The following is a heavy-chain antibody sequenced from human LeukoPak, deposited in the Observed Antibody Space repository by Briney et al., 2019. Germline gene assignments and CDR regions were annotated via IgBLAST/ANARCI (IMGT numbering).Heavy chain of an antibody. J-gene: IGHJ1*01. CDR3: AKGRVPAAIPEYFQH. CDR2: IRYDGSNK. Sequence: GGSLRLSCAASGFTFSSYGMHWVRQAPGKGLAWVAFIRYDGSNKYYADSVKGRFTISRDNSKNTLYLQMNSLRAEDTAVYYCAKGRVPAAIPEYFQHWGQGTLVTVSS. V-gene: IGHV3-30*02. D-gene: IGHD2-2*01. CDR1: GFTFSSYG.